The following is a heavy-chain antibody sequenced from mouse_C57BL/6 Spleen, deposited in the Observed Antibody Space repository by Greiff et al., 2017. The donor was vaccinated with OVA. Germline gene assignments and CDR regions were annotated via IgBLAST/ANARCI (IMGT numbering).Heavy chain of an antibody. V-gene: IGHV1-69*01. CDR1: GYTFTSYW. J-gene: IGHJ1*03. CDR3: ARQYYGSSYVNFDV. CDR2: IDPSDSYT. D-gene: IGHD1-1*01. Sequence: QVQLQQPGAELVMPGASVKLSCKASGYTFTSYWMHWVKQRPGQGLAWIGEIDPSDSYTNYNQKFKGKSTLTVDKSSSTAYMQLSSLTSEDSAVYYCARQYYGSSYVNFDVWGTGTTVTVSS.